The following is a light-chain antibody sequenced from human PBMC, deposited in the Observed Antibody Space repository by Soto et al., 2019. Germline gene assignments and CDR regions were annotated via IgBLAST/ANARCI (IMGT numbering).Light chain of an antibody. CDR1: QYISSSK. Sequence: EVVMTQSPATLSVSAVESATLSCRASQYISSSKLAWYQQKPGQAPSLLMYGASNRATGVPVRFSGSGSGTEFTLTVSSLQSGDSAVYYCQQYDYWPRTFGQGTKVDIK. CDR3: QQYDYWPRT. CDR2: GAS. V-gene: IGKV3-15*01. J-gene: IGKJ1*01.